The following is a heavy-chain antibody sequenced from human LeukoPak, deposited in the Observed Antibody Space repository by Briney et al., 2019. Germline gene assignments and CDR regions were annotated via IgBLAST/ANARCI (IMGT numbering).Heavy chain of an antibody. D-gene: IGHD4-17*01. J-gene: IGHJ5*02. V-gene: IGHV5-51*01. CDR3: ARLAPDYADYWFDP. CDR2: IYPLDSIT. CDR1: GYDFSTKW. Sequence: GESLKISCQTSGYDFSTKWIGWVRQMPGKGLGWMGIIYPLDSITRYSPSFQGHVTISADTSINTAYLQWTSLKPSDTAIYYCARLAPDYADYWFDPWGQGTLVTVSS.